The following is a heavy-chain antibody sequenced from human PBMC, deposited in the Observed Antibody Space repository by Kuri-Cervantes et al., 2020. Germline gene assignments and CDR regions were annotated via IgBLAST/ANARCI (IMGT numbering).Heavy chain of an antibody. CDR2: INHSGST. V-gene: IGHV4-39*07. J-gene: IGHJ4*02. CDR1: GGSISSGGYY. D-gene: IGHD1-7*01. CDR3: ARGITGTISPFDY. Sequence: LSCTVSGGSISSGGYYWSWIRQPPGKGLEWIGEINHSGSTNYNPSLKSRVTISVDTSKNQFSLKLSSVTAADTAAYYCARGITGTISPFDYWGQGTLVTVSS.